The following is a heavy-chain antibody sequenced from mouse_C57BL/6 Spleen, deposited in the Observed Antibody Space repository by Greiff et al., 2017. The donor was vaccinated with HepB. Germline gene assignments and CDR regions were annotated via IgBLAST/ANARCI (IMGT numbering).Heavy chain of an antibody. V-gene: IGHV14-2*01. D-gene: IGHD1-1*01. J-gene: IGHJ2*01. CDR3: ARDYGSSYHGFDY. CDR1: GFNIKDYY. Sequence: VHVKQSGAELVKPGASVKLSCTASGFNIKDYYMHWVKQRTEQGLEWIGRIDPEDGETKYAPKFQGKATITADTSSNTAYLQLSSLTSEDTAVYYCARDYGSSYHGFDYWGQGTTLTVSS. CDR2: IDPEDGET.